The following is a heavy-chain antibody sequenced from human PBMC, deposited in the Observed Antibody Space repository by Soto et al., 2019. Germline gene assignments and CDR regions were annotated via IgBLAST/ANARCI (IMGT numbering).Heavy chain of an antibody. CDR2: MNPNSGNT. CDR1: GYTFTSYD. D-gene: IGHD3-10*01. V-gene: IGHV1-8*01. Sequence: QVQLVQSGAEVKKPGASVKVSCKASGYTFTSYDINWVRQATGQGLEWMGWMNPNSGNTGYAQKFQGRVTMTRNTSIRTAYMELSSPRSEDTAAYYFARGIGDYFGYYYGMDGWGQGTTVTVAS. J-gene: IGHJ6*02. CDR3: ARGIGDYFGYYYGMDG.